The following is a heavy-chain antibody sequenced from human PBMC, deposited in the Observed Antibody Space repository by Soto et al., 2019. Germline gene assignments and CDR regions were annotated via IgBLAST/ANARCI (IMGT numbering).Heavy chain of an antibody. V-gene: IGHV4-59*08. Sequence: QVQLQESGPGLVKPSETLSLTCTVSGGSINNYYWSWIRQPPGKGLEWIGHIYYSGSTNYHPSLKSRVTIALDTSKNQFSLNLNSVTAADTAVYYCARSPSVVRGVIYCFDPWGQGTLVTVSS. CDR2: IYYSGST. D-gene: IGHD3-10*01. J-gene: IGHJ5*02. CDR3: ARSPSVVRGVIYCFDP. CDR1: GGSINNYY.